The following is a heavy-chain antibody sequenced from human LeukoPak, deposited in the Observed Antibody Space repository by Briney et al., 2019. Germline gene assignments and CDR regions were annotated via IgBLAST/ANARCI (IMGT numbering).Heavy chain of an antibody. CDR1: GGSFRGNF. J-gene: IGHJ4*02. V-gene: IGHV4-34*03. CDR2: INYSGNT. D-gene: IGHD1-26*01. Sequence: SETLSLTCAVYGGSFRGNFWSGVRRPPARGREWVGEINYSGNTNYYPSLKRRGTFAVDTAQHHFSLKVKTVTASETALYYLWRVPESVGINYFHSWGQ. CDR3: WRVPESVGINYFHS.